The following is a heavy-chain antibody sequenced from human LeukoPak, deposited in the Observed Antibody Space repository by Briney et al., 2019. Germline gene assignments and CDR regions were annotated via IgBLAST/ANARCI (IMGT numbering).Heavy chain of an antibody. CDR3: AKLSGRAVAGTLGY. D-gene: IGHD6-19*01. CDR2: ISYDGSNK. V-gene: IGHV3-30*18. CDR1: GFTFSSYG. J-gene: IGHJ4*02. Sequence: GGSLRLSCAASGFTFSSYGMHWVRQAPGKGLEWVAVISYDGSNKYYADSVKGRFNISRDNSKNTLYLQMNSLRAEDTAVYYCAKLSGRAVAGTLGYWGQGTLVTVSS.